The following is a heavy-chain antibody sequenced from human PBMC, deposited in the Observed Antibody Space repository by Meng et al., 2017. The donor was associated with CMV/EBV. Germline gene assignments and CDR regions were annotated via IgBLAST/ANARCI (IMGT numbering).Heavy chain of an antibody. CDR3: ARDGAVAGTLGYYYYSGMDV. V-gene: IGHV3-48*03. CDR1: GGTISSYE. D-gene: IGHD6-19*01. J-gene: IGHJ6*02. CDR2: ISSSGSTI. Sequence: GGSLRLSCAASGGTISSYEMNWVRQAPGKGLEWVSYISSSGSTIYYADSVKGRFTISRDNAKNSLYLQMNSLRAEATAVYYCARDGAVAGTLGYYYYSGMDVWGQGTPVTVSS.